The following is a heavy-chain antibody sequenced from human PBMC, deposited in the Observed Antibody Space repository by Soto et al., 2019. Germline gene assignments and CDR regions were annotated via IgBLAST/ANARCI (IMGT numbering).Heavy chain of an antibody. D-gene: IGHD2-21*02. CDR3: ARGGGGTLSTAYCGGDCYSNWFDP. CDR1: GGSFSGYY. V-gene: IGHV4-34*01. Sequence: SETLSLTCAVYGGSFSGYYWSWIRQPPGKGLEWIGEINHSGSTNYNPSLKSRVTISVDTSKNQFSLKLSSVTAADTAVYYCARGGGGTLSTAYCGGDCYSNWFDPWGQGTLVTVSS. CDR2: INHSGST. J-gene: IGHJ5*02.